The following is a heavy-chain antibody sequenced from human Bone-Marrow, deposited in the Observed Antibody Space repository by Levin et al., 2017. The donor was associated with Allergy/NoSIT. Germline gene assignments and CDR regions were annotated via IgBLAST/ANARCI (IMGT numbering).Heavy chain of an antibody. Sequence: SETLSLTCTFSGDSNGNYKWTWIRQPPGKGLEWIGYTYYSGSSHYNPSLQSRVTISVDTSKNQFSLRLSSVTAADTAVYYCARFWSAFDYWGQGTLVTVSS. CDR1: GDSNGNYK. CDR2: TYYSGSS. J-gene: IGHJ4*02. CDR3: ARFWSAFDY. V-gene: IGHV4-59*01. D-gene: IGHD3-3*01.